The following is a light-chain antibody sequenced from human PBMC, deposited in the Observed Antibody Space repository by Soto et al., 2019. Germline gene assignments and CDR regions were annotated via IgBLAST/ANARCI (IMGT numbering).Light chain of an antibody. CDR1: SSDVGGFNY. J-gene: IGLJ2*01. Sequence: QSALTQPASVSGSPGQSITISCTGTSSDVGGFNYVSWYQQRPGKAPKLMIYDVSQRPSGVSIRFSGSKSGNTASLTISGLQADDEADYYCSSYTTTSTVVFGGGTKLTVL. CDR2: DVS. CDR3: SSYTTTSTVV. V-gene: IGLV2-14*01.